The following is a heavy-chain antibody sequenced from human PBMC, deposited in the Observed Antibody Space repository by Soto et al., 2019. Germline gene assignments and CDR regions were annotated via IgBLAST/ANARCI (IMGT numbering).Heavy chain of an antibody. D-gene: IGHD3-10*01. J-gene: IGHJ6*02. CDR2: INHSGST. CDR3: ARHLAYYYGSGSFAVYYYGMDV. V-gene: IGHV4-34*01. Sequence: SETLSLTCAVYGGSFSGYYWSWIRQPPGKGLEWIGEINHSGSTNYNPSLKSRVTISVDTPKNQFSLKLSSVTAADTAVYCCARHLAYYYGSGSFAVYYYGMDVWGQGTTVTVSS. CDR1: GGSFSGYY.